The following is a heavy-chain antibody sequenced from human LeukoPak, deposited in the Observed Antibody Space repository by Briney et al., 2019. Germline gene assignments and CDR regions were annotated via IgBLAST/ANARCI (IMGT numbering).Heavy chain of an antibody. V-gene: IGHV1-69*13. CDR1: GGTFSSYA. J-gene: IGHJ4*02. CDR3: ARGTSQPKTRNFDY. CDR2: IIPIFGTA. Sequence: PVKVSCKASGGTFSSYAISWVRQAPGQGLEWMGGIIPIFGTANYAQKLQGRVTITADESTSTAYMELSSLRSEDTAVYYRARGTSQPKTRNFDYWGQGTLVTVSS. D-gene: IGHD1-14*01.